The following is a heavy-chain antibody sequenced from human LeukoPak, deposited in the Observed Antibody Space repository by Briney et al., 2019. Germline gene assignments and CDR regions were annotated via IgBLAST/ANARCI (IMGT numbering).Heavy chain of an antibody. CDR3: ARHGLAGLDPSGYYYGMDV. V-gene: IGHV5-51*01. CDR1: GYSFTSYW. Sequence: GESLKISCKGSGYSFTSYWIGWVRQMPGKGLEWMGIIYPGDSDTRYSPSLQGQVTISADKSISTAYLQWSSLKASDTAMYYCARHGLAGLDPSGYYYGMDVWGQGTTVTVSS. D-gene: IGHD3-16*01. CDR2: IYPGDSDT. J-gene: IGHJ6*02.